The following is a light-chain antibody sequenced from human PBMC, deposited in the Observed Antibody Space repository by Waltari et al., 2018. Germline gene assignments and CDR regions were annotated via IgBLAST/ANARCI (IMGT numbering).Light chain of an antibody. CDR1: STDVGVYNY. J-gene: IGLJ2*01. V-gene: IGLV2-8*01. CDR2: EVS. CDR3: ASFAGSNTL. Sequence: QSALTQPPSASGSPGQSVTMSCPGTSTDVGVYNYVSWYQPHPGQAPTLLIYEVSERPSGVPDRFSGSKSGNTASLTVSGLQPEDEADYYCASFAGSNTLFGGGTKLTVL.